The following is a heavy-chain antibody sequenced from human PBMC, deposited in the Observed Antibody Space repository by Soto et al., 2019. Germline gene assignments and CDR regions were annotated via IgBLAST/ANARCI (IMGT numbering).Heavy chain of an antibody. D-gene: IGHD5-12*01. CDR3: ARGRWLRSSLDY. CDR2: INHSGST. Sequence: QVQLQQWGAGLLKPSETLSLTCAVYGGSFSGYYWSWIRQPPGKGLEWIGEINHSGSTNYNPSLKSRVTISVDTSKNQFSLRMSSVTGADTAVYYCARGRWLRSSLDYWGQGTLVTVSS. V-gene: IGHV4-34*01. CDR1: GGSFSGYY. J-gene: IGHJ4*02.